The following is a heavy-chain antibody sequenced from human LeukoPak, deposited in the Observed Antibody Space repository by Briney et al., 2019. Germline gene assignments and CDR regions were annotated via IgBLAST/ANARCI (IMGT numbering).Heavy chain of an antibody. CDR2: IYSGGST. CDR1: GFTVSSNY. J-gene: IGHJ4*02. D-gene: IGHD4-17*01. V-gene: IGHV3-66*01. CDR3: ARVHYGDLTYYFDY. Sequence: GGSLRLSCAASGFTVSSNYMSWVRQAPGKGLEWVSVIYSGGSTYYADSVKGGFTISRDNSKNTLYLQMNSLRAEDMAVYYCARVHYGDLTYYFDYWGQGTLVTVSS.